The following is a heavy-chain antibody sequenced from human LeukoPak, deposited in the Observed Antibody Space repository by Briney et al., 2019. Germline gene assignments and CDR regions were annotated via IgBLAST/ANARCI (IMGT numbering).Heavy chain of an antibody. CDR1: GYTFTSYY. CDR3: ATEVGATRSHFDY. Sequence: ASVKVSCKASGYTFTSYYMHWVRQAPGQGLEWMGIINPSGGSTSYAQKFQGRVTMTRDMSTSTVYMELSSLRSEDTAVYYCATEVGATRSHFDYWGQGTLVTASS. J-gene: IGHJ4*02. D-gene: IGHD1-26*01. V-gene: IGHV1-46*01. CDR2: INPSGGST.